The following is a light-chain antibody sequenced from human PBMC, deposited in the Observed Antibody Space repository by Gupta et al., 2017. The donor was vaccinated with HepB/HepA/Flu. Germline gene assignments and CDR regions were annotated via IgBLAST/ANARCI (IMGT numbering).Light chain of an antibody. CDR3: QQRSNWPDLT. CDR1: QSVSSY. CDR2: DAS. V-gene: IGKV3-11*01. Sequence: EIVLTQSPATLSLSPGERATLSCRASQSVSSYLAWYQQKTGQAPRLLIYDASNRATGIPARFSGSGSGTDLTLTIRSLEPEDFAVYYCQQRSNWPDLTFGGGTKVEIK. J-gene: IGKJ4*01.